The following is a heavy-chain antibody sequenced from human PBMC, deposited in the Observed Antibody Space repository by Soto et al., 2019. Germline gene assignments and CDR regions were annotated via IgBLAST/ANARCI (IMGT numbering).Heavy chain of an antibody. V-gene: IGHV3-7*05. J-gene: IGHJ4*02. CDR2: IKQDGGDK. CDR1: GFTFSNYW. CDR3: ARVQSLAGVY. D-gene: IGHD6-19*01. Sequence: EEQLVESGGGLVQPGGSLRLSCAASGFTFSNYWMSWVRQAPGKGLEWVANIKQDGGDKYYVDSVKGRFSISRDNAKNSLYLHMNSLRAEDTAVYYCARVQSLAGVYWGQGTLVTVSS.